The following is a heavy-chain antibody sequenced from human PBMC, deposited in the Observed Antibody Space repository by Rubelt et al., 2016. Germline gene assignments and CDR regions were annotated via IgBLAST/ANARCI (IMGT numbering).Heavy chain of an antibody. CDR2: INHSGGT. D-gene: IGHD1-26*01. V-gene: IGHV4-34*01. CDR1: GGSFSGYY. Sequence: QVQLQQWGAGLLKPSETLSLTCAVYGGSFSGYYWSWIRQPPGKGLEWIGQINHSGGTNYNPSLKSRVTISVDTSTTQFSLKLTSVTGADTAVYYCAKIVGATLDWYFDLWGRGTLVTVSS. J-gene: IGHJ2*01. CDR3: AKIVGATLDWYFDL.